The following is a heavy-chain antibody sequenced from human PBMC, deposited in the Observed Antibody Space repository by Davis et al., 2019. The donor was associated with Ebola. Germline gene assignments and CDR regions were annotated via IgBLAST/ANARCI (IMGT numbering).Heavy chain of an antibody. J-gene: IGHJ3*02. D-gene: IGHD5-18*01. CDR3: AAPLDRAMVPAI. V-gene: IGHV1-46*01. Sequence: AASVKVSCKASGYTFTSYCISWVRQAPGQGLEWMGIINPSGGSTSYAQKFQGRVTMTRNTSTSTAYMKLSSLRSEDTAVYYCAAPLDRAMVPAIWGQGTMVTVSS. CDR2: INPSGGST. CDR1: GYTFTSYC.